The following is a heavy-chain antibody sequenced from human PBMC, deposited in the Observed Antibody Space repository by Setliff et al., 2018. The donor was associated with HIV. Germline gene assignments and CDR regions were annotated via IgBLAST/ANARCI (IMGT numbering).Heavy chain of an antibody. V-gene: IGHV1-2*02. CDR2: INPNRGDT. J-gene: IGHJ5*02. Sequence: ASVKVSCKASGYTFIGHYIHWVRQAPGQGLEWMGWINPNRGDTKYAQKFQDRVSLTRDTSLSTAYMELSSLTSDDTAIYYCARDMFEIWERSLAKGDEFDPWGQGSLVTVSS. CDR1: GYTFIGHY. CDR3: ARDMFEIWERSLAKGDEFDP. D-gene: IGHD3-10*02.